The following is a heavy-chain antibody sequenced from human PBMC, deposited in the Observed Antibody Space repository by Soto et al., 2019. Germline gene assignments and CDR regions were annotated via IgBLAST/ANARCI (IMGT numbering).Heavy chain of an antibody. D-gene: IGHD1-26*01. V-gene: IGHV3-23*01. J-gene: IGHJ5*02. CDR1: GFTFTTYA. CDR3: AKNQGVELVPLATVDWFDP. CDR2: ISGSGFKK. Sequence: LRLSCAASGFTFTTYAMSWVRQAPGKGLEWISSISGSGFKKYYADSVKGRFTISRDNSKSTVYLELNNLSAEDTAVYHCAKNQGVELVPLATVDWFDPWGQGSVVTVSS.